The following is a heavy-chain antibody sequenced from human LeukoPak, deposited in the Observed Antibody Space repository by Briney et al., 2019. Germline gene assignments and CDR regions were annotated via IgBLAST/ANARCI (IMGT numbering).Heavy chain of an antibody. CDR3: ATRLRFPRRFHDY. CDR2: FDPEDGET. D-gene: IGHD2-21*01. J-gene: IGHJ4*02. Sequence: ASAKVSCKVSGYTLTELSMHWVRQAPGKGLEWMGGFDPEDGETIYAQKFQGRVTMTEDTSTDTAYMELSSLRSEDTAVYYCATRLRFPRRFHDYWGQGTLVTVSS. CDR1: GYTLTELS. V-gene: IGHV1-24*01.